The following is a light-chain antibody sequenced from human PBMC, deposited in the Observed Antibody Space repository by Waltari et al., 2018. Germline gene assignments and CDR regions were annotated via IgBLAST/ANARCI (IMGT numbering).Light chain of an antibody. CDR3: HYYFETPPNT. Sequence: EIVLTQSPGTLSLSPGERATLSCRASESVANNYFAWYQQTPCQAPRRLIYDASVRATGIPDRFSGSGSGTDFTLIINRLGPEDSAVYYCHYYFETPPNTFGQGTKLEIK. CDR1: ESVANNY. V-gene: IGKV3-20*01. CDR2: DAS. J-gene: IGKJ2*01.